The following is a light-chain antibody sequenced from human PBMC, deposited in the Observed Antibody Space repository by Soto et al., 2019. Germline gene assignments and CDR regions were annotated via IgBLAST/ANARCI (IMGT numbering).Light chain of an antibody. V-gene: IGKV3-20*01. J-gene: IGKJ1*01. CDR2: AVS. CDR1: QSLKTNS. Sequence: EIGLTQFPGTLSLSPGERATLSCRASQSLKTNSIAWYQQKPGQAPRLLISAVSSRATDIPDRFNGGGSGTDFTLHISRLEPEDFAMYYCYQYGHSPRTFGHGTRVESK. CDR3: YQYGHSPRT.